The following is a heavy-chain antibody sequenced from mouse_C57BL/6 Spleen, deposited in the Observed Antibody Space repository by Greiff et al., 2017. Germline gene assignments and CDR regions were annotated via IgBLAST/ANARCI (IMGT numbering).Heavy chain of an antibody. J-gene: IGHJ4*01. CDR1: GFPFSDYY. V-gene: IGHV5-16*01. Sequence: EVQLVESEGGLVQPGSSMKLSCTASGFPFSDYYMAWVRQVPEKGLEWVANINYDGSSTYYLDSLKSRFIISGDNAKNILYLQLSSLKAEDTATYYCARADGYYYYAMDYWGQETSVTGSS. D-gene: IGHD2-3*01. CDR3: ARADGYYYYAMDY. CDR2: INYDGSST.